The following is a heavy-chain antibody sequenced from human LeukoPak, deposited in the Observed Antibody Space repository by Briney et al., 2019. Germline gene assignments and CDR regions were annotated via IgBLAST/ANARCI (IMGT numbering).Heavy chain of an antibody. V-gene: IGHV3-33*01. CDR2: IWYDGSNK. D-gene: IGHD6-13*01. J-gene: IGHJ3*02. Sequence: GGSLRLSCAASGFTFSSCGMHWVRQAPGKGLEWVAVIWYDGSNKYYADSVKGRFTISRDNSKNTLYLQMNSLRAEDTAVYYCARVGAAAVQAFDIWGQGTMVTVSS. CDR1: GFTFSSCG. CDR3: ARVGAAAVQAFDI.